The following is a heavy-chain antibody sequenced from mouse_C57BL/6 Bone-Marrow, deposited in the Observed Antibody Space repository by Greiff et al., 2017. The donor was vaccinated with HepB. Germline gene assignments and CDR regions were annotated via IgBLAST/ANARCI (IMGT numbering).Heavy chain of an antibody. CDR2: IYPRSGNT. V-gene: IGHV1-81*01. D-gene: IGHD1-1*01. CDR3: ARGFYYYGSRRYFDV. CDR1: GYTFTSYG. Sequence: QVQLQQSGAELARPGASMKLSCKASGYTFTSYGISWVKQRTGQGLEWIGEIYPRSGNTYYNEKFKGKATLTADKSSSTAYMVLRSLTSEDSAVYFCARGFYYYGSRRYFDVWGTGTTVTVSS. J-gene: IGHJ1*03.